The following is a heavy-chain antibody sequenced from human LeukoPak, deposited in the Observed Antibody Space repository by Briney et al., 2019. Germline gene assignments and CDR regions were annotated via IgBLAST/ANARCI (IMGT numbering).Heavy chain of an antibody. J-gene: IGHJ1*01. D-gene: IGHD4-23*01. CDR3: YGANAEH. CDR2: TNTDGSST. CDR1: GFTFSSYW. Sequence: GGSLGLSCAASGFTFSSYWMHWVRQAPGKGLVWVSGTNTDGSSTMYADSVKGRFTIARDNAKNTLYLQMNSLRAEDTAVYYCYGANAEHWGQGTLVTVSS. V-gene: IGHV3-74*03.